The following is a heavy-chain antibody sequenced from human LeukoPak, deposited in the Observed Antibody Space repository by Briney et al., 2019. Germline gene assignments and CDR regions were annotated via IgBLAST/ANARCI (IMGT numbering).Heavy chain of an antibody. D-gene: IGHD6-19*01. J-gene: IGHJ3*01. V-gene: IGHV1-2*02. CDR1: GYTFTDYY. CDR2: INPSSGGT. CDR3: ARGDHYSSGWRSDAFDL. Sequence: ASVKVSCKASGYTFTDYYMHWVRQAPGQGLEWMGWINPSSGGTNYAQNFQGRVTVTSDMSISTASLELSRLTLNDTAMYFCARGDHYSSGWRSDAFDLWGQGTMVIVSS.